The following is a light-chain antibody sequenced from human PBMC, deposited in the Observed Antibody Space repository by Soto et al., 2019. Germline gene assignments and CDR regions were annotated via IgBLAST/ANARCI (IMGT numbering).Light chain of an antibody. CDR1: SSNIGAGYD. Sequence: QSVLTQPPSVSGAPGQRVTISCTGSSSNIGAGYDVHWYQQLPGTAPKLLIYHNSNRPSGVPDRFSGSKSGTSASLAITGLQAEVEADYYCQSYDSSLSGSRVFGTGTKLTVL. CDR2: HNS. V-gene: IGLV1-40*01. J-gene: IGLJ1*01. CDR3: QSYDSSLSGSRV.